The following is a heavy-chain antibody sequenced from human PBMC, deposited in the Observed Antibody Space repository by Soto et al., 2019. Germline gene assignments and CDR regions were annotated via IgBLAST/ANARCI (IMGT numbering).Heavy chain of an antibody. CDR3: ARNGR. CDR1: GFTFNTYG. Sequence: EVQLVESGGGLVHPGGSLRLSCAASGFTFNTYGMSWVRQAPGKGLEWVANIKPDGSATDYVDSVKGRFTISRANANDSLFLQMNSLRAEDTAVYYCARNGRWGHGTFVTVSS. CDR2: IKPDGSAT. V-gene: IGHV3-7*05. D-gene: IGHD2-8*01. J-gene: IGHJ4*01.